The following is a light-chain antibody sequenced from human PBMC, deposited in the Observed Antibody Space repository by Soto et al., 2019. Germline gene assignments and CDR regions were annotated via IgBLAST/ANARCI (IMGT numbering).Light chain of an antibody. CDR2: ASS. V-gene: IGKV1-39*01. J-gene: IGKJ1*01. Sequence: IQMTQSPYSLSASVGDRITITCRASQTIGTYLNWDQQVPGKAPKLLIYASSSLQTGVPSRFSGSGSGTHFTLIINSLQPEDFGTYYCQQSFNLPRTFGPGTRVETK. CDR3: QQSFNLPRT. CDR1: QTIGTY.